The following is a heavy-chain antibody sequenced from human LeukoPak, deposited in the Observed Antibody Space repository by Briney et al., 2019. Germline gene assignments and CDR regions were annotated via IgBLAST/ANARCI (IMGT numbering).Heavy chain of an antibody. V-gene: IGHV4-39*07. Sequence: SETLSLTCTVSGGSISSSRYYWGWIRQPPGMGLEWIGSVYYSGSTYYNPSLKSRVTISVDTSKNQFSLKLSSVTAADTAVYYCARDLGYCSSTSCWLNYYYYYMDVWGKGTTVTVSS. D-gene: IGHD2-2*01. CDR2: VYYSGST. CDR3: ARDLGYCSSTSCWLNYYYYYMDV. J-gene: IGHJ6*03. CDR1: GGSISSSRYY.